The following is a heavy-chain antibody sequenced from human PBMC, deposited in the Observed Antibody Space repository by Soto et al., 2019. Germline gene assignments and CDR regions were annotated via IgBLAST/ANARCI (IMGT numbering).Heavy chain of an antibody. CDR2: INPNSGGT. CDR3: ASSSEPAETEYGMDV. V-gene: IGHV1-2*04. Sequence: ASVKVSCKASGYTFTGYYMHWVRQAPGQGLEWMGWINPNSGGTNYAQKFQGWVTMTRDTSISTAYMELSRLRSDDTAVYYCASSSEPAETEYGMDVWGQGTTVTVAS. J-gene: IGHJ6*02. D-gene: IGHD2-2*01. CDR1: GYTFTGYY.